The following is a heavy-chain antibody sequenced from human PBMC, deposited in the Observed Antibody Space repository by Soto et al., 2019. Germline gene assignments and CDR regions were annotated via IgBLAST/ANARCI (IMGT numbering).Heavy chain of an antibody. J-gene: IGHJ4*02. Sequence: QVQLVQSGAEVKEPGASVKVSCKASGYTFTTYDIYWVRQATGQGLEWMGWMNPNSGNTGYAQKFQGRVTMPRNTSISTAYLELSSLRSDDTNVYYCARRTTAWSAADYWGQGTLVTVSS. CDR2: MNPNSGNT. V-gene: IGHV1-8*01. D-gene: IGHD2-21*02. CDR3: ARRTTAWSAADY. CDR1: GYTFTTYD.